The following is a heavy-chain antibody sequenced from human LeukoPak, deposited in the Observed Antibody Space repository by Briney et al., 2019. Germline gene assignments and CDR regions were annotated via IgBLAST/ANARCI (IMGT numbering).Heavy chain of an antibody. CDR2: IYYSGST. V-gene: IGHV4-59*01. Sequence: SETLSLTCTVSGGSLSSYYWSWIRQPPGKGLEWIGYIYYSGSTNYNPSLKSRVTISVDTSKNQFSLKLSSVTAADTAVYYCARVGSYGQYYFDYWGQGTLVTVSS. D-gene: IGHD5-18*01. CDR3: ARVGSYGQYYFDY. CDR1: GGSLSSYY. J-gene: IGHJ4*02.